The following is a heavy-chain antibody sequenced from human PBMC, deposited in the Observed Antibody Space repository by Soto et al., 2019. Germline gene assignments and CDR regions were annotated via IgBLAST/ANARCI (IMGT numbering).Heavy chain of an antibody. Sequence: KPSETLSLTCAAYGGSFSGYYWSWIRQPPGQGLEWIGEINHSGSTNYNPSLKSRVTISVDTSKNQFSLKLSSVTAADTAVYYCARVQRIGVVIVFGWFDPWGQGTLVTVSS. CDR3: ARVQRIGVVIVFGWFDP. V-gene: IGHV4-34*01. J-gene: IGHJ5*02. CDR2: INHSGST. CDR1: GGSFSGYY. D-gene: IGHD3-3*01.